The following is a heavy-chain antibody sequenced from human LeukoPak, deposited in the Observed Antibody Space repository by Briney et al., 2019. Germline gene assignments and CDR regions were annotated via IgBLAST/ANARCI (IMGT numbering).Heavy chain of an antibody. CDR2: IYTSGSS. CDR1: GGSISSYY. Sequence: SETLSLTCTVSGGSISSYYWSWIRQPAGKGLEWIGRIYTSGSSNYNPSLKGRVTMSVDRSKNQFSLKLSSVTAADTAVYYCARAVNSGYDSYYFDYWGQGTLVTVSS. CDR3: ARAVNSGYDSYYFDY. J-gene: IGHJ4*02. D-gene: IGHD5-12*01. V-gene: IGHV4-4*07.